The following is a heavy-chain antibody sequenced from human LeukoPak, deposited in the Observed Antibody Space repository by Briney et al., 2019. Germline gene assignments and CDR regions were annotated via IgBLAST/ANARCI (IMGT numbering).Heavy chain of an antibody. CDR1: GYTFTSYG. J-gene: IGHJ5*02. V-gene: IGHV1-18*01. D-gene: IGHD2-15*01. CDR3: ARDRYCSGGSCYSFTSNGWFDP. Sequence: ASVKVSCKASGYTFTSYGISWVRQAPGQGLEWMGWISAYNGNTNYAQKLQDRVTMTTDTSTSTAYMELRSLRSDDTAVYYCARDRYCSGGSCYSFTSNGWFDPWGQGTLVTVSS. CDR2: ISAYNGNT.